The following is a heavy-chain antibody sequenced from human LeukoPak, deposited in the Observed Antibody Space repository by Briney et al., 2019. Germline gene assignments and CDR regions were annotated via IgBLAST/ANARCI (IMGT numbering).Heavy chain of an antibody. D-gene: IGHD6-6*01. CDR2: MSYDGSNK. CDR3: ARDHSSSPEGVYYFDY. V-gene: IGHV3-30-3*01. J-gene: IGHJ4*02. Sequence: GRSLRLSCAASGFTFSSYAMHWVRQAPGKGLEWVAVMSYDGSNKYYADSVKGRFTISRDNSKNTLYLQMNSLRAEDTAVYYCARDHSSSPEGVYYFDYWGQGTLVTVSS. CDR1: GFTFSSYA.